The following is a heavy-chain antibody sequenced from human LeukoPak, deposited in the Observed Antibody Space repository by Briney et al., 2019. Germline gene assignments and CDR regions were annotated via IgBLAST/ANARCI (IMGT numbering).Heavy chain of an antibody. CDR3: ARVAGVEVAPATSY. J-gene: IGHJ4*02. CDR2: VYHTGST. V-gene: IGHV4-38-2*02. CDR1: GYSISNGFY. D-gene: IGHD2-15*01. Sequence: SETLPLTCTVSGYSISNGFYWAWIRQPPGKGLEWIGSVYHTGSTYSNPSLKSRVTISVDTSKNQFSLSLTSVTAADTAVYYCARVAGVEVAPATSYWGQGTLVTVSS.